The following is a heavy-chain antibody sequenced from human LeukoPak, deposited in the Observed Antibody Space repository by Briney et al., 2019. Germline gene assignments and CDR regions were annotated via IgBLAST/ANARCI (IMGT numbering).Heavy chain of an antibody. CDR1: GGSFSGYY. CDR2: INHSGST. D-gene: IGHD3-10*01. Sequence: SETLSLTCAVYGGSFSGYYWSWIRQPPGKGLEWIGEINHSGSTNYNPSLKSRVTISVDTSKNQFSLELSSVTAADTAVYYCARLPPGGVRGVPWGQGTLVTVSS. CDR3: ARLPPGGVRGVP. J-gene: IGHJ4*02. V-gene: IGHV4-34*01.